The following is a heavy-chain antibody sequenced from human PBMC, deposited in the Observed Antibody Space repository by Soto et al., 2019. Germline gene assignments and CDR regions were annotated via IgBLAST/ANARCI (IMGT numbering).Heavy chain of an antibody. CDR3: AHATVYSSGWRRHDCFYY. D-gene: IGHD6-19*01. CDR2: IYWNDDK. Sequence: QITLKESGPTPVKPTQTLTLTCTFSGFSLSTSGVGVGWIRQPPGKALVWLALIYWNDDKRYSQSLKSSLPITKDPSKNQVVLTMTHMDPVDTPTYYCAHATVYSSGWRRHDCFYYWGQGTLVTVSS. V-gene: IGHV2-5*01. J-gene: IGHJ4*02. CDR1: GFSLSTSGVG.